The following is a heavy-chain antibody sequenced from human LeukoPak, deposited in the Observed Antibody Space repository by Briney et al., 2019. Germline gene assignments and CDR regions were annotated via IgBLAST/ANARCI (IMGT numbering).Heavy chain of an antibody. CDR2: IYYSGTT. CDR3: ARQNDRSHDY. CDR1: GGSISRSSYY. D-gene: IGHD1-1*01. Sequence: SETLSLTCTVSGGSISRSSYYWGWIRQPPGKGLECIGSIYYSGTTYSNPSLKSRVTISVDTSQNQFSLKLRSVTAADTAVYYCARQNDRSHDYWGQGTLVTVSS. V-gene: IGHV4-39*01. J-gene: IGHJ4*02.